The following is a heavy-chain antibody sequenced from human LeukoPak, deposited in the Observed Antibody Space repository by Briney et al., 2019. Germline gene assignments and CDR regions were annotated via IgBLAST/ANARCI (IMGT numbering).Heavy chain of an antibody. CDR1: GYTFTSYD. Sequence: ASVKVSCKASGYTFTSYDINWVRPATGQGLEWMGWMNPNSGNTGYAQKFQGRVTMTRNTSIGTAYMELSSLRSEDTAVYYCARIAAAGNYYYYGMDVWGQGTTVTVSS. J-gene: IGHJ6*02. D-gene: IGHD6-13*01. CDR3: ARIAAAGNYYYYGMDV. CDR2: MNPNSGNT. V-gene: IGHV1-8*01.